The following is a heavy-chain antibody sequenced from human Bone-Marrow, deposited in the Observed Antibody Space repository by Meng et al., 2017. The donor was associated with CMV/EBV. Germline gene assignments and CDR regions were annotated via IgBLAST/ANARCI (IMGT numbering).Heavy chain of an antibody. D-gene: IGHD1-1*01. CDR2: INPSGGST. CDR1: YTFTSYY. J-gene: IGHJ6*02. V-gene: IGHV1-46*01. Sequence: YTFTSYYMHWVRQAPGQGLEWMGIINPSGGSTSYAQKFQGRVTMTRDTSTSTVYMELSSLRSEDTAVYYCAREYTSRNTYYYYGMDVWGQGTTVTVSS. CDR3: AREYTSRNTYYYYGMDV.